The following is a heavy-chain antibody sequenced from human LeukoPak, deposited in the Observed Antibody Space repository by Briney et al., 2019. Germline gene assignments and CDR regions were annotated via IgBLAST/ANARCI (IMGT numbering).Heavy chain of an antibody. CDR3: ARDGAIEYSSSFYPNWFDP. Sequence: GGSLRLSCAASGSTFSSYSMNWVRQAPGKGLEWVSSISSSSSYIYYADSVKGRFTISRDNAKNSLYLQMNSLRAEDTAVYYCARDGAIEYSSSFYPNWFDPWGQGTLVTVSS. CDR2: ISSSSSYI. D-gene: IGHD6-6*01. J-gene: IGHJ5*02. CDR1: GSTFSSYS. V-gene: IGHV3-21*01.